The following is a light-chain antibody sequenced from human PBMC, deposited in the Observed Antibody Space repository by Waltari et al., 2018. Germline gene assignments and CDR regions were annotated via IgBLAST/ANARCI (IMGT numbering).Light chain of an antibody. CDR1: NNNVGVHG. J-gene: IGLJ2*01. V-gene: IGLV1-36*01. CDR2: GNA. CDR3: SAWDNSLNGQV. Sequence: QSALTQEASVSGTVGQKVTLSCTGNNNNVGVHGVAWYQQISHGAPKTLMFGNALSSGIPDRFSGSKAGTTASLSSSGLQPEGEADYYCSAWDNSLNGQVFGGGTKLTVL.